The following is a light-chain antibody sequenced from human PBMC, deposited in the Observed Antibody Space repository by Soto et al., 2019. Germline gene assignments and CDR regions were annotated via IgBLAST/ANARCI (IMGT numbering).Light chain of an antibody. CDR3: QQRSNWPPGYT. CDR2: DAS. CDR1: QSVSSY. Sequence: EIVLTQSPATLSLSPGERATLSCRASQSVSSYLAWYQQKPGQAPRLLIYDASNRATGIPARFSGSGSGTDFTLTISSLEPEVFAVYYCQQRSNWPPGYTFGQGTKLEIK. V-gene: IGKV3-11*01. J-gene: IGKJ2*01.